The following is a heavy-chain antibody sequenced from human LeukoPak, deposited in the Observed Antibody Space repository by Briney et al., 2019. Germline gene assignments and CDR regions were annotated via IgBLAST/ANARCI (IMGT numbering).Heavy chain of an antibody. Sequence: KPSETLSLTCTVSGGSISSYYWSWIRQPPGKGLEWIGYIYYSGSTNYNPSLKSRVTISVDTSKNQFSLKLSSVTAADTAVYYCAREKYSGWYDTPYYYYGMDVWGQGTTVTVSS. J-gene: IGHJ6*02. CDR3: AREKYSGWYDTPYYYYGMDV. CDR2: IYYSGST. CDR1: GGSISSYY. V-gene: IGHV4-59*01. D-gene: IGHD6-19*01.